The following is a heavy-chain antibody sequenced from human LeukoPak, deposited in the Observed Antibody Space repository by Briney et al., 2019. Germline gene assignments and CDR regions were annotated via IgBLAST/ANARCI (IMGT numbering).Heavy chain of an antibody. D-gene: IGHD1-26*01. CDR1: GFTFSSYG. CDR2: IWYDGSNK. J-gene: IGHJ4*02. CDR3: TTDSFVGATFRC. Sequence: PGRSLRLSCAASGFTFSSYGMHWVRQAPGKGLEWVAVIWYDGSNKYYADSVKGRFTISRDNSKNTLYLQMNSLRAEDTAVYYCTTDSFVGATFRCWGQGTLVTVSS. V-gene: IGHV3-33*01.